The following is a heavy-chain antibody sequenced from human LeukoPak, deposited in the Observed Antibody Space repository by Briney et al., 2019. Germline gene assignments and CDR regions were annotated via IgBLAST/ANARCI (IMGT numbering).Heavy chain of an antibody. V-gene: IGHV4-34*01. Sequence: QPSDTLSLTYAVYGGSLSGYYWSWIRQSPEKGLEWIAEINHSGNINYNASLQSRLTISVDTSKSQFSLRLRSVTVADTAVYYCARGIAGILDYWGQGTLVTVSS. J-gene: IGHJ4*02. D-gene: IGHD2-21*01. CDR2: INHSGNI. CDR3: ARGIAGILDY. CDR1: GGSLSGYY.